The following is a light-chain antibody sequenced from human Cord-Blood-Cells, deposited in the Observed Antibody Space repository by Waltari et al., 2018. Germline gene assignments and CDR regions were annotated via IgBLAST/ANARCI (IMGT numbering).Light chain of an antibody. J-gene: IGKJ1*01. V-gene: IGKV4-1*01. CDR3: QQYYSTPRT. CDR1: QSVLYSSNNKNY. Sequence: DIVMTQSPDSLAVSLGERATINCKSSQSVLYSSNNKNYLAWYQQKPGQPPKLLIYWASTRESGVPDRFNGSGSVTDFTLTISSLQAEDVAVYYCQQYYSTPRTFGQGTKVEIK. CDR2: WAS.